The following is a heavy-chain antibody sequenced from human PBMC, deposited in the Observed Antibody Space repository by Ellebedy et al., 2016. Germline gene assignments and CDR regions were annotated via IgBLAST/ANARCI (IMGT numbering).Heavy chain of an antibody. Sequence: GGSLRLSCAASGFTFSAYGMSWVRQAPGKGLEWVSSITSGSSYIYYADSMKGRFTISRDAARNSLYLQLNSLRGEDTAVYYCARDRSGSVVADDAFDVWGPGTMVTVSS. V-gene: IGHV3-21*01. D-gene: IGHD1-26*01. CDR2: ITSGSSYI. CDR3: ARDRSGSVVADDAFDV. J-gene: IGHJ3*01. CDR1: GFTFSAYG.